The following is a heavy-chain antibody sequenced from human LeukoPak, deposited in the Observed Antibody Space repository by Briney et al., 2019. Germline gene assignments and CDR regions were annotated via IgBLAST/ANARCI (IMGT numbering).Heavy chain of an antibody. D-gene: IGHD3-3*01. Sequence: GASVKVSCKASGYTFTGYYMHWVRQVPGQGLEWMGWINPNSGGTNYAQKFQGRVTMTRDTSISTAYMELSRLRSDDTAVYYCAGDHYDFWSGYSAPIDYWGQGTLVTVSS. CDR2: INPNSGGT. CDR1: GYTFTGYY. V-gene: IGHV1-2*02. CDR3: AGDHYDFWSGYSAPIDY. J-gene: IGHJ4*02.